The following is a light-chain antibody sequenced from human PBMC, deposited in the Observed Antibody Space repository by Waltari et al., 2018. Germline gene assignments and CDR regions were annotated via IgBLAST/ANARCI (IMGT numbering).Light chain of an antibody. CDR1: QRVANNY. CDR2: YAS. CDR3: QLYDSTHGFS. V-gene: IGKV3-20*01. Sequence: EIVLTQSPGTLSLSPGEGATLSCRASQRVANNYVAWYRQKPGQAPSLLIYYASSRATGVPDRISGSGSGTDFTLTLSRLEPEDFAVYFCQLYDSTHGFSFGQGTKLESK. J-gene: IGKJ2*03.